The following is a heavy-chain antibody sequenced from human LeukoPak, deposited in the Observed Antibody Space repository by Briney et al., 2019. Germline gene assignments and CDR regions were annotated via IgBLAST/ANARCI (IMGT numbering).Heavy chain of an antibody. V-gene: IGHV1-2*02. D-gene: IGHD1-26*01. CDR3: ARERLRWGLPDAFDI. Sequence: GASVKVSCKASGYTFTGYYMHWVRQAPGQGLEWMGWINPNSGGTNYAQKFQGRVTMTRDTSISTAYMELSRLRSDDTAVYYCARERLRWGLPDAFDIWGQGTMVTVSS. J-gene: IGHJ3*02. CDR2: INPNSGGT. CDR1: GYTFTGYY.